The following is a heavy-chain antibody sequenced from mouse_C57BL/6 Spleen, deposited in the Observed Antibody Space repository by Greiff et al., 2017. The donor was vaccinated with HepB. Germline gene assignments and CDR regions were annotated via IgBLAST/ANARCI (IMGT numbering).Heavy chain of an antibody. CDR2: INPNTGGT. V-gene: IGHV1-26*01. D-gene: IGHD1-1*01. CDR3: ARCYYGSSDYFDY. J-gene: IGHJ2*01. CDR1: GYTFTDYY. Sequence: EVQLQQSGPELVKPGASVKISCKASGYTFTDYYMNWVKQSHGKSLEWIGDINPNTGGTSYNQKFKGKATLTVDKSSSTAYMELRSLTSEDSAVYYCARCYYGSSDYFDYWGQGTTRTVSS.